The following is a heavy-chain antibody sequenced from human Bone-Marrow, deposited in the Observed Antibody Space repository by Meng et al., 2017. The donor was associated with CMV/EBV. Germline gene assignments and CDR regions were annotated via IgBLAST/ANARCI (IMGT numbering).Heavy chain of an antibody. V-gene: IGHV3-20*04. CDR2: INWNGGST. J-gene: IGHJ5*02. D-gene: IGHD1-26*01. CDR3: ARDRIVRRGGSYFGWFDP. CDR1: GFTFDDYG. Sequence: GGSLRLSCAASGFTFDDYGMSWVRQAPGKGLEWVSGINWNGGSTGYADSVKGRFTISRDNANNSLYLQMNSLRAEDTALYYCARDRIVRRGGSYFGWFDPWGQGTLVTVSS.